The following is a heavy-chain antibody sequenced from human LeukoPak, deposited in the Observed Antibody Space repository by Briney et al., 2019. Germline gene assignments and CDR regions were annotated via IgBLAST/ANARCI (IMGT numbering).Heavy chain of an antibody. V-gene: IGHV1-46*01. D-gene: IGHD1-26*01. CDR3: ARERGNIYSGNYYRLPDL. CDR2: INPRDDTT. Sequence: ASVKVSCKTSGYTFTSYYLHWVRQAPGQGLEWMGIINPRDDTTNYAQKFQGRVTMTSDMSTSTAYMELSSLRSEDTAVYFCARERGNIYSGNYYRLPDLWGQGALVTVSS. CDR1: GYTFTSYY. J-gene: IGHJ4*02.